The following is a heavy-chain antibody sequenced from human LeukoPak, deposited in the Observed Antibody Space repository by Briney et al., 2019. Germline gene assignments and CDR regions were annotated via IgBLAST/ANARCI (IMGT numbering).Heavy chain of an antibody. CDR1: GFIFSSYS. J-gene: IGHJ4*02. D-gene: IGHD3-9*01. CDR3: AKVGDILSGYYSDS. V-gene: IGHV3-30*02. Sequence: GGSLRLSCAASGFIFSSYSMNWVRQAPGKGLEWVAFIQYDGSNQYYADSVKGRFTVSRDNFNNTLYLEMNNLRADDTAVHYCAKVGDILSGYYSDSWGQGTLVTVSS. CDR2: IQYDGSNQ.